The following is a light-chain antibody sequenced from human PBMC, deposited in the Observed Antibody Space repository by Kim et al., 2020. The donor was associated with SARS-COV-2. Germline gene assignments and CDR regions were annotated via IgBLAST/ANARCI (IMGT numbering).Light chain of an antibody. CDR1: QSVSSNY. CDR2: GAS. CDR3: QQYGSSPRT. Sequence: SPGERATLSCRASQSVSSNYLAWFQQKPGQSPRLLIYGASSRATGIPDRFSGSGSGTDFTLTISRLEPEDFVVYYCQQYGSSPRTFGGGTKVDIK. V-gene: IGKV3-20*01. J-gene: IGKJ4*01.